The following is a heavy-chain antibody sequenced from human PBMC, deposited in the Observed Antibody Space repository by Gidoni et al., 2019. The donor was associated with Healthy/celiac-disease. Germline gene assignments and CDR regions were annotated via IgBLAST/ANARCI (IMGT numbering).Heavy chain of an antibody. CDR3: ARDRGSSGWLDY. CDR1: GFPCSSYS. J-gene: IGHJ4*02. D-gene: IGHD6-19*01. Sequence: EVQLVESGGGLVKPGGSLHLSCAASGFPCSSYSMNWVRQAPGKGLEWVSSMSSSSRYIYYADSVKGRFTISRDNAKNSLYLQMNSRRAEDSAVYYCARDRGSSGWLDYWGQGTLVTVSS. CDR2: MSSSSRYI. V-gene: IGHV3-21*01.